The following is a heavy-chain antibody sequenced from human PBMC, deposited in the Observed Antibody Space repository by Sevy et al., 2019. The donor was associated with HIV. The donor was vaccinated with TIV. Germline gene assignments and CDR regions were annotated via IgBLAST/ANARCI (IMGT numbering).Heavy chain of an antibody. J-gene: IGHJ6*02. CDR2: IRYDGSNK. Sequence: GGSLRLSCAASGFTFSSYGMHWVRQAPGKGLEWVAFIRYDGSNKYYADSVKGRFTISRDNSKNTLYLQMNSLRAEDTAVYDWAKARVVTSYYSYGMEGWGQGTTVTVSS. V-gene: IGHV3-30*02. CDR1: GFTFSSYG. D-gene: IGHD3-3*01. CDR3: AKARVVTSYYSYGMEG.